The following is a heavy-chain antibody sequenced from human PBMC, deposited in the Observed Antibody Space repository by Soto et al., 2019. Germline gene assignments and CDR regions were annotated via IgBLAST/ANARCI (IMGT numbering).Heavy chain of an antibody. V-gene: IGHV3-23*01. J-gene: IGHJ2*01. D-gene: IGHD6-25*01. CDR3: AEDPSSASLLMWYFDL. CDR1: GFTFSSYA. CDR2: INSAGNT. Sequence: PGGSLRLSCAASGFTFSSYAMTWVRRAPGKGLEWISTINSAGNTYYADSVKGRFTVSRDKSKNTLYLQMSSLKAEDTAVYYCAEDPSSASLLMWYFDLWGRGTLVTVSS.